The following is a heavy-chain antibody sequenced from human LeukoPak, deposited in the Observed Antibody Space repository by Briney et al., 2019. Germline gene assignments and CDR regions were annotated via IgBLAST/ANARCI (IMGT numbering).Heavy chain of an antibody. CDR3: ATVLAYSSGDPFDY. CDR1: GYTLTELS. Sequence: ASVKVSCRVSGYTLTELSMHWVRQAPGKGLEWMGGFDPEDGETIYAQKFQGRVTMTEDTSTDTAYMELSSLRSEDTAVYYCATVLAYSSGDPFDYWGQGTLSPSPQ. J-gene: IGHJ4*02. D-gene: IGHD3-22*01. V-gene: IGHV1-24*01. CDR2: FDPEDGET.